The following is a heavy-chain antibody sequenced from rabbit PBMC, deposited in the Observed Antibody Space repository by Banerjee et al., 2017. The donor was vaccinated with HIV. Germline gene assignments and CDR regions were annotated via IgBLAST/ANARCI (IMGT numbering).Heavy chain of an antibody. Sequence: QSLEESGGGLVKPGASLKLSCKASGFTLSSYWICWVRQAPGKGLEWIACINTSSGSTWYASWAKGRFTISKTSSTTVTLQMTRLTVADTATYLCARDADYGGYQFNLWGPGTLVTVS. J-gene: IGHJ4*01. V-gene: IGHV1S40*01. CDR2: INTSSGST. CDR3: ARDADYGGYQFNL. D-gene: IGHD2-1*01. CDR1: GFTLSSYW.